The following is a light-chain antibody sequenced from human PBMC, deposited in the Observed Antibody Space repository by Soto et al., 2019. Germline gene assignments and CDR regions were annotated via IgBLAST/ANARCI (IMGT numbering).Light chain of an antibody. CDR3: GADHGSGSYFVVPGV. CDR2: VGTGGIVG. J-gene: IGLJ2*01. V-gene: IGLV9-49*01. Sequence: QPVLTQPPSASASLGASVTLTCTLSSGYSNYKVDWYQQRPGKGPRFVMRVGTGGIVGSKGDGIPDRFSVLGSGLNRYLTIKNIQEEDESDYHCGADHGSGSYFVVPGVFGGGTKLTVL. CDR1: SGYSNYK.